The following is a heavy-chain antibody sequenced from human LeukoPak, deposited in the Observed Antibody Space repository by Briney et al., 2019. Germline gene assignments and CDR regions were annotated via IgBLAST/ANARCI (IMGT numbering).Heavy chain of an antibody. Sequence: SETLSLTCTVSGGSISSGSYYWSWIRQPAGKGLEWIGRIYTSGSTNYNPSLKSRVTISVDTSKNQFSLKLSSVTAADTAVYYCAGGSDYGDYYGFDPWGQGTLVTVSS. V-gene: IGHV4-61*02. CDR1: GGSISSGSYY. CDR3: AGGSDYGDYYGFDP. J-gene: IGHJ5*02. D-gene: IGHD4-17*01. CDR2: IYTSGST.